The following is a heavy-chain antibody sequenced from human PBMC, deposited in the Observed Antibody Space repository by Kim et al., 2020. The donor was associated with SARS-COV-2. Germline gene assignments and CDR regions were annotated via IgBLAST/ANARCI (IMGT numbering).Heavy chain of an antibody. J-gene: IGHJ4*01. V-gene: IGHV3-33*05. D-gene: IGHD5-18*01. Sequence: GGSLRLSCAVSGFTFSSYGMHWVRQAPDKGLEWVAVISYDGSNKYNADSVKDRFTISRDNSKNTLYLQMNSLRVEDTAVYYCAREGGYSYGLRGPFDYWG. CDR1: GFTFSSYG. CDR3: AREGGYSYGLRGPFDY. CDR2: ISYDGSNK.